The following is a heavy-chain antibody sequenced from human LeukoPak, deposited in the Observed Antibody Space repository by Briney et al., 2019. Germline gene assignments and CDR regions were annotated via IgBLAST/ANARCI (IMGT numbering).Heavy chain of an antibody. V-gene: IGHV3-33*08. J-gene: IGHJ4*02. CDR2: IWYDGSNK. CDR3: ARGAGYNYPYYFDY. Sequence: GGSLRLSCVASGFTFSSYGMHWVRQAPGKGLEWLTVIWYDGSNKYYVDSVKGRFTISRDNSKNTLYLQMNSLRAEDTAVYYCARGAGYNYPYYFDYWGQGALVTVSS. D-gene: IGHD5-24*01. CDR1: GFTFSSYG.